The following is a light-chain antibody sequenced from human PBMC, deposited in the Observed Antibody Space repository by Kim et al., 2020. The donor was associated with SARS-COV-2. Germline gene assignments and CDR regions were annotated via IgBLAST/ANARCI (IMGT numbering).Light chain of an antibody. J-gene: IGKJ1*01. CDR1: QSISSY. Sequence: SASVGDRVTITCRASQSISSYLNWYQQKPGKAPKLLIYAASSLQSGVPSRFSGSGSGTDFTLTISSLQHEDFATYYCQQYDSYWTFGPGTKVDIK. CDR3: QQYDSYWT. V-gene: IGKV1-39*01. CDR2: AAS.